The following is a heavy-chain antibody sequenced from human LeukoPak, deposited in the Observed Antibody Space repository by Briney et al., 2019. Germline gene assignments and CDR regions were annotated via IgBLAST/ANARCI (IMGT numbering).Heavy chain of an antibody. CDR2: ISAYNGNT. V-gene: IGHV1-18*01. CDR1: GYTFTTYG. J-gene: IGHJ5*02. Sequence: GASVKVSCKASGYTFTTYGLNWVRLAPGLGLEWMGWISAYNGNTKDAEKFQDRVTMTTDTSTSTAYMELRNLRSDDTAVYYCARDTIAARPGWFDPWGQGTLATVSS. D-gene: IGHD6-6*01. CDR3: ARDTIAARPGWFDP.